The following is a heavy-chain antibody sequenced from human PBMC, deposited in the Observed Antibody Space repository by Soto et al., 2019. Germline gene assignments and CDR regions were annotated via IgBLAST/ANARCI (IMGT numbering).Heavy chain of an antibody. J-gene: IGHJ5*02. CDR2: IYPSGST. D-gene: IGHD4-17*01. CDR1: GDSITSGGFS. CDR3: ARDYGHNWFDP. Sequence: QLQLQESGSGLVKPSQTLSLTCAVSGDSITSGGFSWSWIRQPPGKGLEWIGYIYPSGSTYYNPSLESRVTISVDTSKNQFSLKLSSVTAADTAVYYCARDYGHNWFDPWGQGTLVNVSS. V-gene: IGHV4-30-2*01.